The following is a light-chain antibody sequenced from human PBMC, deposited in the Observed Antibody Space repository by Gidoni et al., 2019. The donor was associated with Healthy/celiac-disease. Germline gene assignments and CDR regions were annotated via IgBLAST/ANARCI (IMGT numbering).Light chain of an antibody. V-gene: IGKV2-28*01. J-gene: IGKJ1*01. CDR1: QSLLHSNGYNY. CDR3: MQALQTPWT. Sequence: EIVMTQSPLSLPVTPGAPASISCRSSQSLLHSNGYNYLDWYLQKPGQSPQLLIYLGSNRASGVPDRFSGSGSGTDFTLKISRVEAEDVGVYYCMQALQTPWTFGQGTKVEIK. CDR2: LGS.